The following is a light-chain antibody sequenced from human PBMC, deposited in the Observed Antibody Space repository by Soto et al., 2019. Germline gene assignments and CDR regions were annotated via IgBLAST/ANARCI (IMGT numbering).Light chain of an antibody. CDR2: EVT. CDR1: SNDVGGSNF. V-gene: IGLV2-8*01. CDR3: SSYAGSNNYV. Sequence: QSALTQPPSASGSPGQSVTISCTGTSNDVGGSNFVSWYQQHPGKAPKLMIYEVTKRPSGVPDRFSGSKSGDTASLTVSGLQADDEADYYCSSYAGSNNYVFGTGTKVTVL. J-gene: IGLJ1*01.